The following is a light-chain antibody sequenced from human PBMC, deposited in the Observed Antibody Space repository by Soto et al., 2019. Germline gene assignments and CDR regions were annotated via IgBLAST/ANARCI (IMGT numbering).Light chain of an antibody. CDR3: CPFVRRSTSYV. CDR1: SSDVGSSDL. J-gene: IGLJ1*01. CDR2: EAT. Sequence: QSVLTQPASVSGSPGQSIAISCTGTSSDVGSSDLVSWYQQHPGKAPKLIIFEATRRPSGVSGRFSGSMSGNTASLTISGLQAEDEADYYCCPFVRRSTSYVFGTGTKVTVL. V-gene: IGLV2-23*01.